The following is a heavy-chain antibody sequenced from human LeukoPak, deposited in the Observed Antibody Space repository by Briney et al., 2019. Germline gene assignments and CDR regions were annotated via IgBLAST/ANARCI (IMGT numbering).Heavy chain of an antibody. V-gene: IGHV3-11*04. J-gene: IGHJ4*02. CDR1: GFTVSSNY. CDR3: ARDPVGMATIPYYFDY. D-gene: IGHD5-24*01. CDR2: ISSSGSTI. Sequence: PGGSLRLSCAASGFTVSSNYMSWIRQAPGKGLEWVSYISSSGSTIYYADSVKGRFTISRDNAKNSLYLQMNSLRAEDTAVYYCARDPVGMATIPYYFDYWGQGTLVTVSS.